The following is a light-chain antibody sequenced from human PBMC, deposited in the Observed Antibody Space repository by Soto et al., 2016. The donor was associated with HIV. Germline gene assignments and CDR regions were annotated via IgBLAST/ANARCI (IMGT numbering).Light chain of an antibody. CDR2: DAS. CDR3: QQSSRTPRT. CDR1: QSISTY. V-gene: IGKV1-39*01. Sequence: DVQMTQSPSFLSASVGDRVSITCRASQSISTYLHWYQQKPGRAPKLLIYDASSLQSGVPSRFSGRGSGTDFTLTISDLQHEDLATYYCQQSSRTPRTFGQGTKVEI. J-gene: IGKJ1*01.